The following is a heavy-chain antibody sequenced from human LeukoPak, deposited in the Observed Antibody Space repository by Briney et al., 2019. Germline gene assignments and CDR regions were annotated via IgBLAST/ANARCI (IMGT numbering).Heavy chain of an antibody. D-gene: IGHD3-22*01. Sequence: GGSLRLSCAASGFTFSSYERNWVRQAPGKGLEWVSYISSSGSTIYYADSVKGRFTISRDNAKNSLYLQMNSLRAEDTAVYYCARDSGTYYYDSSGYYRYGHFDYWGQGTLVTVSS. V-gene: IGHV3-48*03. CDR2: ISSSGSTI. J-gene: IGHJ4*02. CDR3: ARDSGTYYYDSSGYYRYGHFDY. CDR1: GFTFSSYE.